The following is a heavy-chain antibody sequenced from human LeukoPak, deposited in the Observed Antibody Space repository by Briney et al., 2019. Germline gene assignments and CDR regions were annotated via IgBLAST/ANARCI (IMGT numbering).Heavy chain of an antibody. V-gene: IGHV4-30-2*01. J-gene: IGHJ4*02. CDR3: ARGVVGYYFDY. D-gene: IGHD2-15*01. Sequence: PSETLSLTCAVSGGSISSGGYSWSWIRQPPGKGLEWIGYIYHSGSTYYNPSLKSRVTISVDRSKNQFSLKLSSVTAADTAVYYCARGVVGYYFDYWGQGTLVTVSS. CDR2: IYHSGST. CDR1: GGSISSGGYS.